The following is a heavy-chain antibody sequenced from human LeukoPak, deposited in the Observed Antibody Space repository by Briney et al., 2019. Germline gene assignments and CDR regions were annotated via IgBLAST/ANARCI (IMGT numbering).Heavy chain of an antibody. Sequence: GGSLRLSCAASGFTFSSYWMHWVRQAPGKGLVWVSRINSDGSSTSYADSVRGRFTISRDNAKNTLDLQMNSLRAEDTAVYYCARHKVSEQPPTGWGQGTLVTVSS. V-gene: IGHV3-74*01. CDR2: INSDGSST. J-gene: IGHJ4*02. CDR3: ARHKVSEQPPTG. CDR1: GFTFSSYW.